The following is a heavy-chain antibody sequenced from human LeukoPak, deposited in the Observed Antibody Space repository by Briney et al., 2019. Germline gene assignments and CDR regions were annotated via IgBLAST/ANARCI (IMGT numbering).Heavy chain of an antibody. Sequence: YPSETLSLTCAVSGGSTSGSNWWSWVRQAPGKGLEWIGEIYHSGSTNYNPSLKSRVTISVDKSKNQLSLRLNSVTAADTAVYYCVSNGWYSLEYWGQGTLVTVSS. D-gene: IGHD6-19*01. CDR2: IYHSGST. CDR1: GGSTSGSNW. V-gene: IGHV4-4*02. CDR3: VSNGWYSLEY. J-gene: IGHJ4*02.